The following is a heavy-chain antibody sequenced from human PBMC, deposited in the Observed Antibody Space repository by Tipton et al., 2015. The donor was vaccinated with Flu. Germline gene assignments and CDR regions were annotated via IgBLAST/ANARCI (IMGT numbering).Heavy chain of an antibody. V-gene: IGHV4-38-2*01. CDR2: VCPTGNT. Sequence: TLSLTCAVSGDSIRSAYCWGWIRQPPGKGLEWIANVCPTGNTYHNPSLKSRVIITVDRSKNQFSLKLNSVTAADTAVYYCARSTYYYGSGSSDYWGQGTLVTVSS. CDR3: ARSTYYYGSGSSDY. D-gene: IGHD3-10*01. CDR1: GDSIRSAYC. J-gene: IGHJ4*02.